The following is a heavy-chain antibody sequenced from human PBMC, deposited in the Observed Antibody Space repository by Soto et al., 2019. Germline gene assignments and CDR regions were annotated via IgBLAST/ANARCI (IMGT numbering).Heavy chain of an antibody. Sequence: SETLSLTCTVSGGSFSSYYWSWIRQPPGKGLEWIGHIYYSGSTNYNPSLKSRVTISVDTSKNQFSLKLSSVTAADTAVYYCARGNYYDCSGYYDYWGQGTLVTVSS. CDR1: GGSFSSYY. V-gene: IGHV4-59*01. D-gene: IGHD3-22*01. CDR2: IYYSGST. CDR3: ARGNYYDCSGYYDY. J-gene: IGHJ4*02.